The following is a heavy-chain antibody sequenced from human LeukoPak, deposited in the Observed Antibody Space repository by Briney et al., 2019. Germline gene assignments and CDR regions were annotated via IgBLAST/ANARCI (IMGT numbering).Heavy chain of an antibody. J-gene: IGHJ4*02. V-gene: IGHV4-4*07. Sequence: SETLSLTCTVSGGSISSYYWSWIRQPAGKGLEWIGRIYTSGSTNYNPSLKSRVTMSVDTSKNQFSLKLSSVTAADTAVYYCASEKPKKLYFDYWGQGTLVTVSS. CDR3: ASEKPKKLYFDY. CDR1: GGSISSYY. CDR2: IYTSGST.